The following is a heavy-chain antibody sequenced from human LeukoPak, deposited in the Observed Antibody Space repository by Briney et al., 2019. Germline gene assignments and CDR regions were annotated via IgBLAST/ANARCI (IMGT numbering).Heavy chain of an antibody. D-gene: IGHD6-19*01. CDR2: INHSGST. CDR1: GGSFSGYY. CDR3: ARGRWLVGPLDY. V-gene: IGHV4-34*01. Sequence: SETLSLTCAVYGGSFSGYYWSWIRQPPGKGLEWIGEINHSGSTNYNPSLKSRVTISVDTSKNQFSLKLSSVTAADTAVYYCARGRWLVGPLDYWGQGTLVTVSS. J-gene: IGHJ4*02.